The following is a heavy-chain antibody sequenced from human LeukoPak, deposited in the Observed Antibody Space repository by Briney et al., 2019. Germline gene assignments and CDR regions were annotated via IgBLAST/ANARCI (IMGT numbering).Heavy chain of an antibody. Sequence: PGGSLRLSCAASGFTFSSYAMSWVRQAPGKGLEWVSAISGSGGSTYYADSVKGRFTISRDNSKNTLYLQMNSLRAEDTAVYYCARGGVPAAYYYYYYGMDVWGQGTTVTVSS. CDR1: GFTFSSYA. J-gene: IGHJ6*02. CDR3: ARGGVPAAYYYYYYGMDV. D-gene: IGHD2-2*01. CDR2: ISGSGGST. V-gene: IGHV3-23*01.